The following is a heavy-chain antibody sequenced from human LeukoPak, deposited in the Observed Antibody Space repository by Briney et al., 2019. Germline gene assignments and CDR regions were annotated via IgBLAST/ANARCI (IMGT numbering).Heavy chain of an antibody. CDR1: DGSISNYY. CDR2: IYYTGST. V-gene: IGHV4-59*01. D-gene: IGHD6-13*01. CDR3: ARNLIPEQLVLNF. Sequence: SETLSLTCTVSDGSISNYYWNWIRQAPGKGLEWIGYIYYTGSTNKNPSLKRRHNMSVDTSKNQFSLNLKAVTPEDTAVYYCARNLIPEQLVLNFWGQGILVTVSS. J-gene: IGHJ4*02.